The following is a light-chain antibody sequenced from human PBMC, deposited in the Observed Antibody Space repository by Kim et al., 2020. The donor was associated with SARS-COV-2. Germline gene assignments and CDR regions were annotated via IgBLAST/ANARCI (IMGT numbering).Light chain of an antibody. CDR1: SSDIGGYNY. CDR2: DVS. CDR3: CSYAGNYTVV. V-gene: IGLV2-11*01. J-gene: IGLJ3*02. Sequence: QSALTQPRSVSGSPGQSVTLSCTGTSSDIGGYNYVSWYQHHPGKAPKLMISDVSKRPSGVPDRFSGSKSGNTASLTISGLQVEDEADYYCCSYAGNYTVVFGGGTKLTVL.